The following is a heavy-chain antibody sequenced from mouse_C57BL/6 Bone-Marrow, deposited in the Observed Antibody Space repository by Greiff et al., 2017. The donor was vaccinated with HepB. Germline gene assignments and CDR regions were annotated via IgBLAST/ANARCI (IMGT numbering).Heavy chain of an antibody. V-gene: IGHV2-2*01. D-gene: IGHD1-1*01. CDR1: GFSLTSYG. CDR2: IWSGGST. CDR3: ARNFLYYYSSSFYAMDY. Sequence: QVQLKESGPGLVQPSQSLSITCTVSGFSLTSYGVHWVRQSPGKGLEWLGVIWSGGSTDYNAAFISRLSISKDNSKSQVFFKMNSLQADDTAIYYCARNFLYYYSSSFYAMDYWGQGTSVTVSS. J-gene: IGHJ4*01.